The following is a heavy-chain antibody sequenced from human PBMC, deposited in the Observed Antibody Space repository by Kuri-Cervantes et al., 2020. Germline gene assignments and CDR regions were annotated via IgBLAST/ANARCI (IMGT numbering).Heavy chain of an antibody. Sequence: ASVKVSCKASGYTFTSYGISWVRQAPGQGLEWMGWISAYNGNTNYAQKLQGRVTMTTDTSTSTAYMELGSLKSDDTAVYYCARVRSAFSFYYYMDVWGTGTTVTVSS. CDR3: ARVRSAFSFYYYMDV. CDR1: GYTFTSYG. D-gene: IGHD2-15*01. V-gene: IGHV1-18*01. CDR2: ISAYNGNT. J-gene: IGHJ6*03.